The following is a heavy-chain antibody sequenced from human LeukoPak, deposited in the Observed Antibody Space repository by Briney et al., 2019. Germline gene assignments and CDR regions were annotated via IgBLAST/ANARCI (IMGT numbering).Heavy chain of an antibody. V-gene: IGHV3-21*01. CDR1: GFTFSSYS. J-gene: IGHJ4*02. D-gene: IGHD3-16*02. CDR3: ARDAVWGSYRYPTLFDY. CDR2: ISSSSSYI. Sequence: KPGGSLRLSCAASGFTFSSYSMNWVRQAPGKGLEWVSSISSSSSYIYYADSVKGRFTISRDNAKNSLYLQMNSLRAEDTAVYYCARDAVWGSYRYPTLFDYWGQGTLVTVSS.